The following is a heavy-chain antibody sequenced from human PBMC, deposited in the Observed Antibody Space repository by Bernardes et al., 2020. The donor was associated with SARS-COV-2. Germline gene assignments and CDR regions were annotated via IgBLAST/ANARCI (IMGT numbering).Heavy chain of an antibody. Sequence: GGSLRLSCAASGFTFSSYAMSWVRQAPGKGLEWVSVISYSGDIIHYADSLKGRFTVSRDNSKNTLYLQMNSLTAEDTAVYYWPKKVGSSSWYLGFDYWGQGTLVTVSS. CDR3: PKKVGSSSWYLGFDY. J-gene: IGHJ4*02. V-gene: IGHV3-23*01. CDR1: GFTFSSYA. CDR2: ISYSGDII. D-gene: IGHD6-13*01.